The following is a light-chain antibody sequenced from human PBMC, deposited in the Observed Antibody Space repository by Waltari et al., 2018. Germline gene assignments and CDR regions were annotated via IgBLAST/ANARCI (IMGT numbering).Light chain of an antibody. CDR1: SSDVGAYNY. Sequence: QSALTQPASVSGSPGQSITISCTGTSSDVGAYNYVSWYQQHPGKAPKLMIFDVSNRPSGASNRFSGSKSGNTASLTISGLQAEDEAGYYCSSYISSSTLELFGGGTSLTVL. J-gene: IGLJ2*01. CDR2: DVS. V-gene: IGLV2-14*03. CDR3: SSYISSSTLEL.